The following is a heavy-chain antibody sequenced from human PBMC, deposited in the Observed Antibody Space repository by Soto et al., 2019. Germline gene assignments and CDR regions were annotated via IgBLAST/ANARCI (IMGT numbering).Heavy chain of an antibody. J-gene: IGHJ3*02. D-gene: IGHD3-22*01. CDR3: ARPRLPYYYDSSGYYFAFAI. V-gene: IGHV1-69*13. CDR2: IIPIFGTA. CDR1: GGTFSSYA. Sequence: SVKVSCKASGGTFSSYAISWVRQAPGQGLEWMGGIIPIFGTANYAQKFQGRVTITADESTSTAYMELSSLRSEDTAVYYCARPRLPYYYDSSGYYFAFAIWGQGTMVTVSS.